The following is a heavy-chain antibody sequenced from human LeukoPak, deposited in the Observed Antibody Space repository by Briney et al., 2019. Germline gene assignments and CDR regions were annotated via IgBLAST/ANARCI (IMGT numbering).Heavy chain of an antibody. CDR3: ARGAPYDSSGYYFGLDY. V-gene: IGHV1-2*02. CDR2: INPNSGGT. D-gene: IGHD3-22*01. CDR1: GYTFTGYY. J-gene: IGHJ4*02. Sequence: ASVKVSCKASGYTFTGYYMHWLRQAPGQGLEWMGWINPNSGGTNYAQKFQGRVTMTRDTSISTAYMELSRLRSDDTAVYYCARGAPYDSSGYYFGLDYWGQGTLVTVSS.